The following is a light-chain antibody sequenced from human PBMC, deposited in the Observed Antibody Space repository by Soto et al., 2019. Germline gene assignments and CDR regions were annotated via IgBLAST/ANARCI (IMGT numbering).Light chain of an antibody. V-gene: IGKV3-20*01. CDR3: QQYGSSPLT. Sequence: EIVLTQSPGTVSLSPGERATLSCRASQSVSSSYLAWYQQKPGQAPRLLIYGASSRATGIPDRFSGSGSGTDFTLTISRLEPEDFAVYYCQQYGSSPLTFGQGTKVDIK. CDR1: QSVSSSY. J-gene: IGKJ1*01. CDR2: GAS.